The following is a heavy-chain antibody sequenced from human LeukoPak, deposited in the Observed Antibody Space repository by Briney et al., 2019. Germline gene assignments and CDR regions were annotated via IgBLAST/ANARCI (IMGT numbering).Heavy chain of an antibody. CDR2: MNQDGSER. CDR1: GFTFSESW. V-gene: IGHV3-7*01. Sequence: PGGSLRLSCAASGFTFSESWMSWVRQAPGEGLEWVANMNQDGSERDYVDSVKGRFTISRDNARKSLYLQMSSLGAEDTAVYYCATYTHWVAGDVWGQGTTVTVSS. D-gene: IGHD3-16*01. CDR3: ATYTHWVAGDV. J-gene: IGHJ6*02.